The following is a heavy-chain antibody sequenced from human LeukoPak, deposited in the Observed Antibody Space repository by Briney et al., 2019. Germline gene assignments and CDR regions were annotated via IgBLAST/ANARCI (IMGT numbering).Heavy chain of an antibody. Sequence: GGSLRLSCTASGFTFGDYAMSWVRQAPGKGLEWVGFIRSEAYGGTTEYAASVKGRFTISRDDSKSIAYLQMNSLKTEDTAVYYCTSDLLGPPGFYYYGMDVWGQGTTVTVSS. CDR2: IRSEAYGGTT. CDR3: TSDLLGPPGFYYYGMDV. D-gene: IGHD5-12*01. V-gene: IGHV3-49*04. CDR1: GFTFGDYA. J-gene: IGHJ6*02.